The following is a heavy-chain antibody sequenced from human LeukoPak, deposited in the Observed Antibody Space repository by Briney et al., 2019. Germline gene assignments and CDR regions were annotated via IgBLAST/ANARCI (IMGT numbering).Heavy chain of an antibody. CDR3: ARDLSSEGYGPSFDI. CDR1: GGSISSGGYY. D-gene: IGHD4-17*01. J-gene: IGHJ3*02. CDR2: IYYSGST. Sequence: SETLSLTCTVSGGSISSGGYYWSWIRQHPGKGLEWIGYIYYSGSTYYNPSLKSRVTISVDTSKNQFSLKLSSVTAADTAVYHCARDLSSEGYGPSFDIWGQGTMVTVSS. V-gene: IGHV4-31*03.